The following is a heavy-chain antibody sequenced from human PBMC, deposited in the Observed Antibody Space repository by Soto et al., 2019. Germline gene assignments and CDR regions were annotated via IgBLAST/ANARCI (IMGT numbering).Heavy chain of an antibody. CDR1: GGTFSSYA. CDR3: AIDYYDRY. Sequence: VQLVQSGAEVKKPGSSVKVSCKASGGTFSSYAMSWVRQAPGKGLEWVSAISGSGGSTYYADSVKGRFTISRDNSKNTLYLQMNSLRAEDTAVYYCAIDYYDRYWGQGTLVTVSS. J-gene: IGHJ4*02. D-gene: IGHD3-22*01. CDR2: ISGSGGST. V-gene: IGHV3-23*04.